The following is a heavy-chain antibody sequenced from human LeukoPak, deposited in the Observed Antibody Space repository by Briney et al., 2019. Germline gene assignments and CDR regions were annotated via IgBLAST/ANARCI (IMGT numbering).Heavy chain of an antibody. V-gene: IGHV4-30-4*08. CDR2: IYYSGIT. Sequence: SQTLSLTCTVSGGSISSDDYYWSWIRQPPGKGLEWIGYIYYSGITYYHPSLKSRVTISVDTSKNQFSLKLSSVTAADTAVYYCARVNFWSGYYDPSSDWFDPWGQGTLVTVSS. D-gene: IGHD3-3*01. CDR1: GGSISSDDYY. J-gene: IGHJ5*02. CDR3: ARVNFWSGYYDPSSDWFDP.